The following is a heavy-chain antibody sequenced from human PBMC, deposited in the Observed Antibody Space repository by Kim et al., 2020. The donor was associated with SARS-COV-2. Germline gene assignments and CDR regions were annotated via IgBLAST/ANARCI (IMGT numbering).Heavy chain of an antibody. CDR1: GFSFSTSW. D-gene: IGHD1-1*01. J-gene: IGHJ3*02. V-gene: IGHV3-7*01. CDR2: ISPDGTEI. Sequence: GGSLRLSCAASGFSFSTSWMTWVRQAPGKGLEWVGNISPDGTEIVYVDSVKGRFTISRDNAGTSLYLRMKSLRVEDTALYYCARDPYNLGRNTYNFGAFDIWGLGTMVTVSS. CDR3: ARDPYNLGRNTYNFGAFDI.